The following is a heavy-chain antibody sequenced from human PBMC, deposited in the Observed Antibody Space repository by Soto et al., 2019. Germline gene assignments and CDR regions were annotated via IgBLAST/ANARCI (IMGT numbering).Heavy chain of an antibody. Sequence: PGGSLRLSCAASGFTFSSYAMHWVRQAPGKGLEWVAVISSDGSNKYYADSVKGRFTISRENSKNTLSLQMNSLRAEDTAVYYCATGYCSGGSCRQFDYWGQGTLVTVSS. V-gene: IGHV3-30-3*01. D-gene: IGHD2-15*01. CDR3: ATGYCSGGSCRQFDY. CDR2: ISSDGSNK. J-gene: IGHJ4*02. CDR1: GFTFSSYA.